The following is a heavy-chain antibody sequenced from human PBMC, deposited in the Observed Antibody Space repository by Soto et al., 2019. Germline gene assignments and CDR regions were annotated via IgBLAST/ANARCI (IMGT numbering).Heavy chain of an antibody. CDR1: GGSISSGDYY. CDR2: IYYSGST. CDR3: ARARAGITMIVVAPYYYYGMDV. D-gene: IGHD3-22*01. V-gene: IGHV4-30-4*01. J-gene: IGHJ6*02. Sequence: PSETLSLTCTVSGGSISSGDYYWSWIRQPPGKGLEWIGYIYYSGSTYYNPSLKSRVTISVDTSKNQFSLKLSSVTAADTAVYYCARARAGITMIVVAPYYYYGMDVSGQGTTVTVSS.